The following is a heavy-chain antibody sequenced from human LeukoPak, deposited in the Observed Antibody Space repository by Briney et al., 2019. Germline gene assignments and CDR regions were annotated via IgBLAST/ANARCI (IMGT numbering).Heavy chain of an antibody. D-gene: IGHD3-3*01. J-gene: IGHJ4*02. CDR1: GFTSIAYA. Sequence: GGSLRLSCVGSGFTSIAYALTWARQAPGKGLEWVSAISGSGGSTYYADSVKGRFTISRDNSKNTLYLQMNSLRAEDTAVYYCAKDSATLYDFWSGYTYWGQGTLVTVSS. CDR3: AKDSATLYDFWSGYTY. V-gene: IGHV3-23*01. CDR2: ISGSGGST.